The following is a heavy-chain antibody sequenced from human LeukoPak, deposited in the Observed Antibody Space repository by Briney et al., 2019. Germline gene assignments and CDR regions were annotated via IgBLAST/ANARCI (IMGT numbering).Heavy chain of an antibody. CDR2: INTDGSST. CDR1: GFTFSSYW. CDR3: ARGEYSSSWGFDY. V-gene: IGHV3-74*01. J-gene: IGHJ4*02. D-gene: IGHD6-6*01. Sequence: PGGSLRLSCAASGFTFSSYWMHWVRQAPGKGLVWVSRINTDGSSTSYADSVKGRFTISRDNAKNSLYLQMNSLRAEDTAVYYCARGEYSSSWGFDYWGQGTLVTVSS.